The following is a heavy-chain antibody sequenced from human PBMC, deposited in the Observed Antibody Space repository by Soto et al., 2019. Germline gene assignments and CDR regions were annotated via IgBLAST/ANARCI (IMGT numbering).Heavy chain of an antibody. J-gene: IGHJ4*02. D-gene: IGHD2-2*01. CDR2: ISGSGIST. CDR3: ARDSADCASSSCYGFFGY. CDR1: GFTFSNYA. V-gene: IGHV3-23*01. Sequence: EVQLLESGGGLVQPGGSLRLSCAASGFTFSNYAMTWVRQAPGKGLEWVSAISGSGISTFYADSVKGRFTISRDNSKNTLHLQMNSLRAADTAVYYCARDSADCASSSCYGFFGYWGQGTLVTVSS.